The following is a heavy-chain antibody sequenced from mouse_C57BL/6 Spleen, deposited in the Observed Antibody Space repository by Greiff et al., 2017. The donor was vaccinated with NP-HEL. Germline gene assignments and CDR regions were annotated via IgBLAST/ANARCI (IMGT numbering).Heavy chain of an antibody. Sequence: QVQLQQSGPELVKPGASVKLSCKASGYTFTSYDINWVKQRPGQGLEWIGWIYPRDGSTKYNEKFKGKATLTVDTSSSTAYMELHSLTSEDSAVYFCARREGGSRGAWFAYWGQGTLVTVSA. CDR1: GYTFTSYD. CDR3: ARREGGSRGAWFAY. D-gene: IGHD1-1*01. V-gene: IGHV1-85*01. J-gene: IGHJ3*01. CDR2: IYPRDGST.